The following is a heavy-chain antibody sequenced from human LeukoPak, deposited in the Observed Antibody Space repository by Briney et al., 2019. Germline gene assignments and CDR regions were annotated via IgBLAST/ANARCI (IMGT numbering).Heavy chain of an antibody. CDR1: GFTFSNAW. Sequence: GSLRLSCAASGFTFSNAWMSWVRQAPGKGLEWIGEINHSGSTSYNPSLKSRVTISVDTSKKQFSLKLSSVTAADTAVYYCARRSSGWSGHFDYWGQGTLVTVSS. CDR2: INHSGST. V-gene: IGHV4-34*01. J-gene: IGHJ4*02. D-gene: IGHD6-19*01. CDR3: ARRSSGWSGHFDY.